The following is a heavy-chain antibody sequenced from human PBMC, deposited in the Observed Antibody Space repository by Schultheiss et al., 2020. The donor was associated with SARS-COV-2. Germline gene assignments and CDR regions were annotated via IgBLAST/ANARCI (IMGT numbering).Heavy chain of an antibody. CDR1: GGSVSSGSYY. CDR3: AREAAMVPHEDH. CDR2: IYDSGIT. V-gene: IGHV4-61*01. J-gene: IGHJ4*02. Sequence: SETLSLTCTVSGGSVSSGSYYWSWIRQPPGKGLEWIGYIYDSGITNYNPSLKSRVTISVDTSKNQFSLKLSSVTAADTAVYYCAREAAMVPHEDHWGQGTLVTVSS. D-gene: IGHD5-18*01.